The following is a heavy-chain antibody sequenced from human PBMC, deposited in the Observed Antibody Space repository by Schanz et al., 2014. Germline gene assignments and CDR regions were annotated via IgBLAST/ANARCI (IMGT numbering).Heavy chain of an antibody. CDR3: ARGRARQLVHWFDP. CDR1: GFTFNGHA. Sequence: QVQLVESGGGVVQPGGSLRLSCESSGFTFNGHAMHWVRQAPGKGLEWVAVTSYDGSQKYYTDSVKGRFTVSRDNSKNTLYLQLNSLRAEDTAVYYCARGRARQLVHWFDPWGQGTLVTVSS. V-gene: IGHV3-30*04. CDR2: TSYDGSQK. J-gene: IGHJ5*02. D-gene: IGHD6-13*01.